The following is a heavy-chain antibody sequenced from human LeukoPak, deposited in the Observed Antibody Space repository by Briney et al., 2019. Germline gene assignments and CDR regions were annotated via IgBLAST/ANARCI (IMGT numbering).Heavy chain of an antibody. J-gene: IGHJ4*02. CDR3: GKDLAFPWYYHFWSGYYPDY. D-gene: IGHD3-3*01. V-gene: IGHV3-30*02. CDR2: IWYDGSNK. Sequence: GGSLRLSCAASGFTFSSYGMHWVRQAPGKGLEWVAVIWYDGSNKYYADSVKGRFTISRDNSKNTLYLQMNSLRAEDTAVYYCGKDLAFPWYYHFWSGYYPDYLGQGTL. CDR1: GFTFSSYG.